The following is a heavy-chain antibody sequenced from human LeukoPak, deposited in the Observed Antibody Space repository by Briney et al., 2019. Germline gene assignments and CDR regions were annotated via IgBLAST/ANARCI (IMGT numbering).Heavy chain of an antibody. CDR1: GFTVSSNH. D-gene: IGHD6-19*01. CDR2: IYSGGNT. V-gene: IGHV3-53*01. Sequence: GGSLRLSCAASGFTVSSNHISWVRQAPGKGLEWVSVIYSGGNTHYADSVKGRFTISRDNSKNTLYLQMNSLRAEDTAVYYCAKMVHTEQWLVPFDYWGQGTLVTVSS. J-gene: IGHJ4*02. CDR3: AKMVHTEQWLVPFDY.